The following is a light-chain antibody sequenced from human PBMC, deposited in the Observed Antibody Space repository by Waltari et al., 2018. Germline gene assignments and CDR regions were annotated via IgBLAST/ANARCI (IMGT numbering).Light chain of an antibody. J-gene: IGLJ1*01. V-gene: IGLV2-14*03. CDR3: SSYSGTYV. Sequence: QSALTQPASVSGSPGQSITISCAGTSSDIGGNDLVSWYQQHPDTAPKLIIYDVTERPSGISDRFSGSKSGNTASLTISGLQAEDEADYFCSSYSGTYVFGTGTKVTVL. CDR2: DVT. CDR1: SSDIGGNDL.